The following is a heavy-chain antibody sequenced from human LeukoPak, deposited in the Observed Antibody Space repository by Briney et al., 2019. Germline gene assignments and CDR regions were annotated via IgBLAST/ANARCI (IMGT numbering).Heavy chain of an antibody. D-gene: IGHD3-22*01. CDR2: IRWDGGST. CDR3: AKDSPYYDSSGYYYWPGAFDI. Sequence: GGSLRLSCAASGFTFDDYTMHWVRQAPGKGLEWVSLIRWDGGSTYYADSVKGRFTISRDNSKNSLYLQMNSLRAEDTALYYCAKDSPYYDSSGYYYWPGAFDIWGQGTMVTVSS. J-gene: IGHJ3*02. V-gene: IGHV3-43D*04. CDR1: GFTFDDYT.